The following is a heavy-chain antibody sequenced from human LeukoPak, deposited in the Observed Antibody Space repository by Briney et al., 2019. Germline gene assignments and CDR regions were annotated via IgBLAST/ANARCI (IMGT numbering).Heavy chain of an antibody. CDR1: GGTFSSYA. D-gene: IGHD1-26*01. CDR2: IIPILGIA. V-gene: IGHV1-69*04. Sequence: SVKVSCKASGGTFSSYAISWVRQAPGQGLEWMGRIIPILGIANYAQKFQGRVTITADKSTSTAYMELSSLRSEDTAVYYCARGDAIVGAQDDAFDIWGQGTMVTVSS. CDR3: ARGDAIVGAQDDAFDI. J-gene: IGHJ3*02.